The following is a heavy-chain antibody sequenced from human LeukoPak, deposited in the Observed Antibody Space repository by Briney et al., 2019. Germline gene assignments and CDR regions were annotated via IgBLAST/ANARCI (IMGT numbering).Heavy chain of an antibody. Sequence: EGSLRLFCEPSGFPFSSYWMLWVRQAPGKGLVWVSRISGDGTIKTYADFVRGRFIVSRDNTKNILYLQMNSLKVEDTATYFCSRSQFDYWGQGVLVTVSS. CDR2: ISGDGTIK. V-gene: IGHV3-74*03. J-gene: IGHJ4*02. CDR3: SRSQFDY. CDR1: GFPFSSYW.